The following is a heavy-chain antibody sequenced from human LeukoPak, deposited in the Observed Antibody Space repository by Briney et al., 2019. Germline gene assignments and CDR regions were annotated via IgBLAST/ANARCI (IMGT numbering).Heavy chain of an antibody. CDR3: ARDPEGGVLAAAGYFDY. V-gene: IGHV3-53*01. D-gene: IGHD6-13*01. CDR1: GFTFSSYA. J-gene: IGHJ4*02. Sequence: GGSLRLSCAASGFTFSSYAMSWVRQAPGKGLEWVSVIYSGGSTYYADSVKGRFTISRDNSKNTLYLQMNSLRAEDTAVYYCARDPEGGVLAAAGYFDYWGQGTLVTVSS. CDR2: IYSGGST.